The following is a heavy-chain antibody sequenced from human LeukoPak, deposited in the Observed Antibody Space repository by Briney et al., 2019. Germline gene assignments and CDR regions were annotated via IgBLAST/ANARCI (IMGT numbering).Heavy chain of an antibody. Sequence: GGSLRLSCAASGFIFSNYAMQWVRHAPGMGLGWVAFIRYDGGNTYYGDFVKGRFTISRDNSKNTMYLQMNSLNAEDTAVYYCAKDEVVPGYYYMDVWGKGTTVTVSS. D-gene: IGHD2-2*01. V-gene: IGHV3-30*02. CDR2: IRYDGGNT. CDR3: AKDEVVPGYYYMDV. J-gene: IGHJ6*03. CDR1: GFIFSNYA.